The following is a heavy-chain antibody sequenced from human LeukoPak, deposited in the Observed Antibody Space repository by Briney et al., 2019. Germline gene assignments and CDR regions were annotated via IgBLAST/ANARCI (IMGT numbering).Heavy chain of an antibody. Sequence: PGGSLRLSCAASGFTFSSYAMSWVRQAPGKGLEWISNIRTNIENTMFYADSVKGRFTISRDDAKNSLSLQMNSLRDEDTAVYYCVRDHIYAFDIWGRGTTVTVSS. V-gene: IGHV3-48*02. D-gene: IGHD2-21*01. CDR1: GFTFSSYA. CDR2: IRTNIENTM. J-gene: IGHJ3*02. CDR3: VRDHIYAFDI.